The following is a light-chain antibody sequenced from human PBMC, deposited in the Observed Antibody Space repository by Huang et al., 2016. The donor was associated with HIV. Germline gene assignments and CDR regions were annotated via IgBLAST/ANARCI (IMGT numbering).Light chain of an antibody. CDR2: STS. V-gene: IGKV1-39*01. CDR1: QSISIY. CDR3: QQSYSTPRMYT. J-gene: IGKJ2*01. Sequence: DIQMTQSPSSLSASVGDRVTISCRASQSISIYLNWYHQRPGKAPKLLIYSTSNLQSGVPSRFSGSGSGTNCTLTISSLQPEDFATYYCQQSYSTPRMYTFGQGTKLEIK.